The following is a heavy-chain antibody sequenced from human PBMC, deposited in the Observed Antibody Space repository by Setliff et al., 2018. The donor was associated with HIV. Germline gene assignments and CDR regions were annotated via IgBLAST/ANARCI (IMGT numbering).Heavy chain of an antibody. CDR3: ARDRPRRIVVATNLPNAFDV. Sequence: PGGSLRLSCAASGFTFSNSWMHWVRQAPGKGLVWVSRINTDGSSATYADSVKGRFTNSRDNAKNTIYLQMHGLRADDTAVYYCARDRPRRIVVATNLPNAFDVWGHGTLVTVSS. CDR1: GFTFSNSW. D-gene: IGHD2-15*01. J-gene: IGHJ3*01. CDR2: INTDGSSA. V-gene: IGHV3-74*03.